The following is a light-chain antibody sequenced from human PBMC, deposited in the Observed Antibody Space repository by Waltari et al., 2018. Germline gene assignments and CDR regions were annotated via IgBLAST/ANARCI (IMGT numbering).Light chain of an antibody. J-gene: IGKJ1*01. CDR2: GAS. V-gene: IGKV3-15*01. Sequence: LTHSPSSLSVSPGESATLPCRASQSVSSNLAWYQQKPGQAPRLLIYGASSRATGIPARFSGSGSGTEFTLTISSLESEDFAVYYCQEYNNWPPKTFGQGTKVEIK. CDR3: QEYNNWPPKT. CDR1: QSVSSN.